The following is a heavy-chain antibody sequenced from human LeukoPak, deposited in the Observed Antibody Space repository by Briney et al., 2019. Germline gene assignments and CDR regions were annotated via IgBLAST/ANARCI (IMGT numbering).Heavy chain of an antibody. J-gene: IGHJ4*02. V-gene: IGHV3-33*01. CDR3: ARGSVGATTNPTLLGY. Sequence: GGSLRLSCAASGFTFSSYGMHWVRQAPGKGLEWVAVIWYDGGNKYYADSVKGRFTISRDNSKNTLYLQMNSLRAEDTAVYYCARGSVGATTNPTLLGYWGQGTLVTVSS. CDR1: GFTFSSYG. D-gene: IGHD1-26*01. CDR2: IWYDGGNK.